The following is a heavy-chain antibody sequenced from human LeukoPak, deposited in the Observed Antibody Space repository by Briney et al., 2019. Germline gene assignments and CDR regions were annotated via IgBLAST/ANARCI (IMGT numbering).Heavy chain of an antibody. Sequence: SETLSLTCTVSGGSISSSGYYWGWIRQPPGKGLEWIGNIYYSGSTYYNSSLKSRITISVDTSKNQFSLKLNSVTAADTAVNYCARLSAHCSSSCCYFDCWGQGTLVTVSS. V-gene: IGHV4-39*01. D-gene: IGHD2-2*01. CDR2: IYYSGST. CDR1: GGSISSSGYY. J-gene: IGHJ4*02. CDR3: ARLSAHCSSSCCYFDC.